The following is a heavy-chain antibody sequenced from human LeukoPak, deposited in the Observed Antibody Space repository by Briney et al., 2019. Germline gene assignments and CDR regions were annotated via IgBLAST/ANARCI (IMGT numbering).Heavy chain of an antibody. J-gene: IGHJ4*02. CDR1: GFTFSSYA. Sequence: PGRSLRLSCAASGFTFSSYAMHWVRQTPGKGLEWVAVISYDGSNKYYADSVKGRFTISRDNSKNTLYLQMNSLRAEDTAVYYCAKVGDPRGFDYWGQGTLVTVSS. CDR3: AKVGDPRGFDY. D-gene: IGHD3-16*01. CDR2: ISYDGSNK. V-gene: IGHV3-30*04.